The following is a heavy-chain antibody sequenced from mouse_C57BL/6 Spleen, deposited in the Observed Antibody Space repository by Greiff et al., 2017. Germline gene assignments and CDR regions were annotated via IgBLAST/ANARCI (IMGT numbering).Heavy chain of an antibody. Sequence: EVKLVESGGGLVQSGRSLRLSCATSGFTFSDFYMEWVRQAPGKGLEWIAASRNKANDYTTEYSVSVKGRFIVSRDTSQSILYLQMNALRAEDTAIYYCARDPSFAYWGQGTLVTVSA. CDR2: SRNKANDYTT. CDR3: ARDPSFAY. CDR1: GFTFSDFY. J-gene: IGHJ3*01. V-gene: IGHV7-1*01.